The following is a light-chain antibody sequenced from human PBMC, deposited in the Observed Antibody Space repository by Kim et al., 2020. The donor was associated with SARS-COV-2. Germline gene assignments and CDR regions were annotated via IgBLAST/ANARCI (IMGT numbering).Light chain of an antibody. CDR3: QQLHDYPLT. V-gene: IGKV1-9*01. CDR1: QGISSH. J-gene: IGKJ4*01. CDR2: AAS. Sequence: IKLTQSPSSLSTSVGDRVTITCRASQGISSHLAWYQQKPGNAPRLLIYAASTLQTGVPSRFSGSGSGTDFTLTISSLQPEDSATYHCQQLHDYPLTVGGGTKVDIK.